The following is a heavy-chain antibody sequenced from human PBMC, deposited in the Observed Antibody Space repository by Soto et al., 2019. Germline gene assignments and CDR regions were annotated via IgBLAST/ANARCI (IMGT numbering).Heavy chain of an antibody. Sequence: SETLSLTCAVSSGSISSSNWWSWVRQPPGKGLEWIGEIYHSGSTNYTPSLKSRVTISVDKSKNQFSLKLSSVTAADTAVYYCARILRQWLVRSGEGAFDIWGQGTMVTVSS. D-gene: IGHD6-19*01. V-gene: IGHV4-4*02. CDR3: ARILRQWLVRSGEGAFDI. CDR1: SGSISSSNW. J-gene: IGHJ3*02. CDR2: IYHSGST.